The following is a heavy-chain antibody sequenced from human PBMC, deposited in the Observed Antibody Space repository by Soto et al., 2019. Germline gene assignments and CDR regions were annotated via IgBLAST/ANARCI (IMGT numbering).Heavy chain of an antibody. CDR3: AKCLRIAAAGRRKTTYYFGY. V-gene: IGHV3-23*01. J-gene: IGHJ4*02. CDR2: ISGSGGST. Sequence: PGGSLRLSCAASGFTFSSYAMSWVRQAPGKGLEWVSAISGSGGSTYYADSVKGRFTISRDNSKNTLYLQMNSLRAEDTAVYYCAKCLRIAAAGRRKTTYYFGYWGQGTLVTVSS. CDR1: GFTFSSYA. D-gene: IGHD6-13*01.